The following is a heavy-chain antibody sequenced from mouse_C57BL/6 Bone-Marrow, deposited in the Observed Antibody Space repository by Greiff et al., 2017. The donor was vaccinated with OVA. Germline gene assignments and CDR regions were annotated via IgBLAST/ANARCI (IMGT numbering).Heavy chain of an antibody. CDR1: GYTFTDYN. CDR3: AREGAGDEFDY. V-gene: IGHV1-18*01. J-gene: IGHJ2*01. D-gene: IGHD3-3*01. CDR2: INPNNGGT. Sequence: VQLQQSGPELVKPGASVKIPCKASGYTFTDYNMDWVKQSHGKSLEWIGDINPNNGGTIYNQKFKGKATLTVDKSYSTAYMELRSLTYEDTAVYDSAREGAGDEFDYWGQGTTLTVSS.